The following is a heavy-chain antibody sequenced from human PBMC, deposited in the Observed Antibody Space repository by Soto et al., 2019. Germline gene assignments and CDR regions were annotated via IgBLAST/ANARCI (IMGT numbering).Heavy chain of an antibody. V-gene: IGHV6-1*01. CDR2: TYYRSKWYN. D-gene: IGHD3-16*01. Sequence: PSQTLSLTCAISGDSVSSNTVAWNWIRQSPSRGLEWLGRTYYRSKWYNHYAASVESRITINPDTSKNQFSLHLNSVTPEDTAVYYWARGGGGSYHYYFDYWGQGTLVPVAS. CDR3: ARGGGGSYHYYFDY. CDR1: GDSVSSNTVA. J-gene: IGHJ4*02.